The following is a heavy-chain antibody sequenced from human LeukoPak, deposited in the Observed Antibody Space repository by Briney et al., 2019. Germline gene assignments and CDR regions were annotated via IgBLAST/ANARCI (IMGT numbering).Heavy chain of an antibody. CDR1: GGSISSSPYY. CDR2: IYYSGST. CDR3: ARRGVRGVGY. V-gene: IGHV4-39*01. J-gene: IGHJ4*02. D-gene: IGHD3-10*01. Sequence: SETLSLTCTVSGGSISSSPYYWGWIRQPPGKGLEWIGSIYYSGSTYYNPSLKSRVTISVDTSKNQFSLKLSSVTAADTAVYYCARRGVRGVGYWGQGTLVTVSS.